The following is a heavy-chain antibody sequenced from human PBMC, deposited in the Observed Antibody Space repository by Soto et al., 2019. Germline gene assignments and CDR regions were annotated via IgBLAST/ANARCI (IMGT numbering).Heavy chain of an antibody. D-gene: IGHD6-6*01. CDR3: AKDTYSSSSDYFDY. CDR1: GFTFSSYG. V-gene: IGHV3-30*18. J-gene: IGHJ4*02. CDR2: ISYDGSNK. Sequence: PGGSLRLSCAASGFTFSSYGMHWVRQAPGKGLEWVAVISYDGSNKYYADSVKGRFTISRDNSKNTLYLQMNSLRAEDTAVYYCAKDTYSSSSDYFDYWGQGTLVTVSS.